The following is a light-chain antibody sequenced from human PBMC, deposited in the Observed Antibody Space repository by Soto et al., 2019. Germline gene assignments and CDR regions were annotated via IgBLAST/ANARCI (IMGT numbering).Light chain of an antibody. CDR1: SSDVGSYNL. V-gene: IGLV2-23*02. Sequence: QSVLTQPASVSGSPGQSITISCTGTSSDVGSYNLVSWYQQHPGKAPKLMIYEVSKRHSGVSNRFSGSKSGNTASLTISGLQAEDEADYYCCSYAGSSTPYVFGTGTKLTVL. J-gene: IGLJ1*01. CDR2: EVS. CDR3: CSYAGSSTPYV.